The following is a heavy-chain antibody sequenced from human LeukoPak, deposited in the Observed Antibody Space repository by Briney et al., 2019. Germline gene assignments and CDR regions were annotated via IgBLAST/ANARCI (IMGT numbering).Heavy chain of an antibody. CDR3: ARIQYYYDSGTQRGMDV. D-gene: IGHD3-10*01. CDR2: IYTSGST. Sequence: PSETLSLTCTVSGGSISSYYWSWIRQPAGKGLEWIGRIYTSGSTNYNPSLKSRVTMSVDTSKNQFSLKLSSVTAADTAVYYCARIQYYYDSGTQRGMDVWGQGTTVTVSS. CDR1: GGSISSYY. J-gene: IGHJ6*02. V-gene: IGHV4-4*07.